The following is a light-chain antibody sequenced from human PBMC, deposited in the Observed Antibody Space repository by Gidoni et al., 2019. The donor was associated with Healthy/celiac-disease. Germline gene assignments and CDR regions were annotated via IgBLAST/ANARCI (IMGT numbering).Light chain of an antibody. CDR1: QSVSSSY. CDR2: GAS. V-gene: IGKV3-20*01. CDR3: QQYGSSPPYS. Sequence: EIGLTQPPATLSLSPGERATLSCRASQSVSSSYLAWYQQKPGQAPRLLIYGASSRATGIPDRFSGSGSGTDFTLTISRLEPEDFAVYYCQQYGSSPPYSFGQGTKLEIK. J-gene: IGKJ2*03.